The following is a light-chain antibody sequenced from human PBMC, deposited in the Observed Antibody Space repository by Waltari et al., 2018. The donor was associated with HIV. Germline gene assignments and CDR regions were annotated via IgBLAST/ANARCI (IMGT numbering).Light chain of an antibody. J-gene: IGLJ2*01. CDR1: SPNIGSNR. CDR2: DNT. CDR3: GTWDSSLSAVL. V-gene: IGLV1-51*01. Sequence: QSVLTQPPSVSAAPGQKVTISCSGSSPNIGSNRVFWYQQLPGTAPKLLIYDNTKRPSGIPDRCSGPKSGTLATLGITGLQTGDEADYYCGTWDSSLSAVLFGGGTKLTVL.